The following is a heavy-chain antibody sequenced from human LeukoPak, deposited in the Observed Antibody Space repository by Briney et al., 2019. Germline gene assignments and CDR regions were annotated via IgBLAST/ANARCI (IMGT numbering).Heavy chain of an antibody. Sequence: ASVKVSCKASGYTFTSYGISWVRQAPGQGLEWMGWISAYNGNTNYAQKLQGRVTMTTDTSTSTAYMELRSLISDDTAVYYCAREKAYYYYMDVWGKGTTVTISS. CDR3: AREKAYYYYMDV. J-gene: IGHJ6*03. CDR1: GYTFTSYG. CDR2: ISAYNGNT. V-gene: IGHV1-18*01.